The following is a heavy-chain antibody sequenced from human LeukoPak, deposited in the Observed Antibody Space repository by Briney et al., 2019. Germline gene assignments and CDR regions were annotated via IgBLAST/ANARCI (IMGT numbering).Heavy chain of an antibody. Sequence: GGSLRLSCAASGFTFSSYEMNWVRQAPGKGLEWVSYISSSGSTIYYADSVKGRFTISGDNAKNSLYLQMNSLRAEDTAVYYCARAGYGDHGPYYYYGMDVWGQGTTVTVSS. D-gene: IGHD4-17*01. J-gene: IGHJ6*02. CDR3: ARAGYGDHGPYYYYGMDV. V-gene: IGHV3-48*03. CDR1: GFTFSSYE. CDR2: ISSSGSTI.